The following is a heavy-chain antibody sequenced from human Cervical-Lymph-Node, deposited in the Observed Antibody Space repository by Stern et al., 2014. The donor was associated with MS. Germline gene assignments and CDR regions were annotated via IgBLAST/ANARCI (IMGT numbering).Heavy chain of an antibody. J-gene: IGHJ4*02. Sequence: EVQLVESGGGLVQPGGSLRLSCAASGFMFNSHDLRWVRQAPGKGLEWVSPVSGSGGNTYYADPVHGRFTISRHHSKNTHSTQNDSLRADDTAVYYCAKDALKDSSGYFDYWGQGTLVTVSS. CDR1: GFMFNSHD. CDR2: VSGSGGNT. D-gene: IGHD6-19*01. V-gene: IGHV3-23*04. CDR3: AKDALKDSSGYFDY.